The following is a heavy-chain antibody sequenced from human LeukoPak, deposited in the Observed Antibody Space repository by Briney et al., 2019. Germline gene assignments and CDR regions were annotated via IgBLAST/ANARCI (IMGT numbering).Heavy chain of an antibody. Sequence: RAGGSLRLSCAASGFTFSSYAMSWVRQAPGKGLEWVSAISGSGGSTYYADSVKGRFTISRDNSKNTLYLQMNGLRAEDTAVYYCAKEMYYDRAPGDYWGQGTLVTVSS. CDR1: GFTFSSYA. D-gene: IGHD3-22*01. CDR2: ISGSGGST. V-gene: IGHV3-23*01. CDR3: AKEMYYDRAPGDY. J-gene: IGHJ4*02.